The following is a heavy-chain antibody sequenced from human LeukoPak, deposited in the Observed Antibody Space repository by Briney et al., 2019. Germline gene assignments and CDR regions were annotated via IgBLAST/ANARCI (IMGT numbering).Heavy chain of an antibody. CDR1: GYTFTGYY. V-gene: IGHV1-2*02. D-gene: IGHD4-23*01. CDR3: ASLLYGGNSFSAFDI. Sequence: GASVKVSCKASGYTFTGYYMHWVRQAPGQGLEWMGWINPNSGGTNYAQKFQGRVTMTRDTSISTAYMELSRLRSDDTAVYYCASLLYGGNSFSAFDIWGQGTMVTVSS. J-gene: IGHJ3*02. CDR2: INPNSGGT.